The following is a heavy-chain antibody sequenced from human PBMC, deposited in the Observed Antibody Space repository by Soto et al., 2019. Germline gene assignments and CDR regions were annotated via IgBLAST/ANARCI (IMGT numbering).Heavy chain of an antibody. Sequence: EVQLVESGGGLVQPGGSLRLSCAASGFIFSDHYMDWVRQAPGKGLEWVGRTRNKANSYTTEYAASVKGRFTISRDDSQNSLYLKMNSLKTEDTAVYYCARGSGSYLLWFDPWGQGTLVTVSS. CDR2: TRNKANSYTT. V-gene: IGHV3-72*01. D-gene: IGHD1-26*01. CDR1: GFIFSDHY. CDR3: ARGSGSYLLWFDP. J-gene: IGHJ5*02.